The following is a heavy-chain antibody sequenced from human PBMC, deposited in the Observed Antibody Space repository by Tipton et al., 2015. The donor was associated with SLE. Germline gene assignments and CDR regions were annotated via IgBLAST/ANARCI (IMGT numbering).Heavy chain of an antibody. Sequence: TLSLTCTVSGGSISSFYWSWIRQPPGKGLEWIGYTYYSGSTNYNPSLKSRVTISVDTSKNQFSLKLSSVTAADTAVYYCARDHLPGGYYSYMDVWGKGTTVTVSS. J-gene: IGHJ6*03. CDR1: GGSISSFY. CDR2: TYYSGST. CDR3: ARDHLPGGYYSYMDV. D-gene: IGHD3-10*01. V-gene: IGHV4-59*01.